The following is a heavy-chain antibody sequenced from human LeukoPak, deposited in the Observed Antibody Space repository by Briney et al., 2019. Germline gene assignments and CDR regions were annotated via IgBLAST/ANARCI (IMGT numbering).Heavy chain of an antibody. CDR3: ARDPLRWELLPGINFDY. D-gene: IGHD1-26*01. CDR2: ISAYNGNT. CDR1: GYTFTSYG. V-gene: IGHV1-18*01. Sequence: ASVKVSCKASGYTFTSYGISWVRQAPGQGLEWMGWISAYNGNTNYAQKLQGRVTMTTGTSTSTAYMELRSLRSDDTAVYYCARDPLRWELLPGINFDYWGQGTLVTVSS. J-gene: IGHJ4*02.